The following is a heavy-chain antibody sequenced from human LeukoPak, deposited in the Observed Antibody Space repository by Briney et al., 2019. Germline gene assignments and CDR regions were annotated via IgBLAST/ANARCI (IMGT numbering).Heavy chain of an antibody. CDR3: ARIAAAGNRRLNY. J-gene: IGHJ4*02. CDR2: MNPNSGNT. D-gene: IGHD6-13*01. Sequence: ASVKVSCKASGYTFTSYDINWVRQAAGQGLEWMGWMNPNSGNTGYAQKFQGRITMTRNTSISTAYMELSSLTSEDTAVYYCARIAAAGNRRLNYWGQGTLVTVSS. V-gene: IGHV1-8*01. CDR1: GYTFTSYD.